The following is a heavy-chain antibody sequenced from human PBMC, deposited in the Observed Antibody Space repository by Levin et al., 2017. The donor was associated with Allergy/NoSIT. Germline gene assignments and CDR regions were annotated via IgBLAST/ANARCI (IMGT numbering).Heavy chain of an antibody. D-gene: IGHD6-19*01. CDR3: ARDVGSDSSGWYSYPYFDH. CDR1: GFTFSRYW. CDR2: IITDGTRT. J-gene: IGHJ4*02. Sequence: GGSLRLSCAASGFTFSRYWMHWVRQAPGKGLEWVSRIITDGTRTAYADSVKGRFSISRDNAKNMLYLQMSSLRAEDTAVYYCARDVGSDSSGWYSYPYFDHWGQGALVTVSS. V-gene: IGHV3-74*01.